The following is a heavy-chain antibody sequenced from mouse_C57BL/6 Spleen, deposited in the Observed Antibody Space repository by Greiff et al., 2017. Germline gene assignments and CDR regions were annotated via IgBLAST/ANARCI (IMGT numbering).Heavy chain of an antibody. Sequence: VQLQQPGAELVRPGSSVKLSCKASGYTFTSYWMHWVKQRPIQGLEWIGNIDPSDSETHYNQKFKDKATLTVDKSSSTAYMQLSSLTSEDSAVYYCARWRYGSSSYAMDYWGQGTSVTVSS. CDR1: GYTFTSYW. V-gene: IGHV1-52*01. CDR3: ARWRYGSSSYAMDY. D-gene: IGHD1-1*01. CDR2: IDPSDSET. J-gene: IGHJ4*01.